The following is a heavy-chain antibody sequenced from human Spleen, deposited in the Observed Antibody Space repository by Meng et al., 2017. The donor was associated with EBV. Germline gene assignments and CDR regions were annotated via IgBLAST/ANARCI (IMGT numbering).Heavy chain of an antibody. Sequence: GQVVRSGAGVEKPRASVKVSCKASGYTFTTYYMYWVRQAPGQGLEWVGIINPSGGSTSYAQKFQGRVTMTRDTSTSTVYMELSSLRSEDTAVYYCARRKSADYNWFDPWGQGTLVTVSS. CDR3: ARRKSADYNWFDP. V-gene: IGHV1-46*01. CDR1: GYTFTTYY. J-gene: IGHJ5*02. CDR2: INPSGGST. D-gene: IGHD3/OR15-3a*01.